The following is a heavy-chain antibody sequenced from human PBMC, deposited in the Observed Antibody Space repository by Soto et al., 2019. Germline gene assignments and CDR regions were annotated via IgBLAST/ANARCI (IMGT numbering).Heavy chain of an antibody. CDR1: GYSFTSYW. CDR2: NYPGDSDT. D-gene: IGHD3-22*01. V-gene: IGHV5-51*01. CDR3: ATGSHYYDSSGYYRGPPYYYYGMDV. Sequence: PGESLKISCKGSGYSFTSYWIGWVRQMPGKGLEWMGINYPGDSDTRYSPSFQGQVTISAGKSISTAYLQWSSLKASDTAMYYCATGSHYYDSSGYYRGPPYYYYGMDVWGQGTTVTVSS. J-gene: IGHJ6*02.